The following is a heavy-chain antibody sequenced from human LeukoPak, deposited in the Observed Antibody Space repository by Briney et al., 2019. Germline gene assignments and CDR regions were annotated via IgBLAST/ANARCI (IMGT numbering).Heavy chain of an antibody. D-gene: IGHD4-17*01. CDR1: GYTFTGYY. CDR2: INPNSGGT. J-gene: IGHJ4*02. V-gene: IGHV1-2*02. CDR3: ARDLTTVTTIVGD. Sequence: ASVKVSCKASGYTFTGYYIHWVRQAPGQGLEWMGWINPNSGGTNYAQKFQGRVTMTRDTSISTAYMELSRLRSDDTAVYYCARDLTTVTTIVGDWGQGTLVTVSS.